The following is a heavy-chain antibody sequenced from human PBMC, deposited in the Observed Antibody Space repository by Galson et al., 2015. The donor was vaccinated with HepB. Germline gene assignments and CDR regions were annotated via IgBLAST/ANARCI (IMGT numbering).Heavy chain of an antibody. V-gene: IGHV3-30*18. D-gene: IGHD3-22*01. Sequence: SLRLSCAASGFTFSTSDMHWVRQAPGQGLEWVALIIDDGSNQIYADSVKGRFTISRDNSKNMLYLQMNSLTTQDTAVYYCAKDNNYYYDSNGWQRWFDPWGQGTLVTVSS. CDR3: AKDNNYYYDSNGWQRWFDP. CDR1: GFTFSTSD. J-gene: IGHJ5*02. CDR2: IIDDGSNQ.